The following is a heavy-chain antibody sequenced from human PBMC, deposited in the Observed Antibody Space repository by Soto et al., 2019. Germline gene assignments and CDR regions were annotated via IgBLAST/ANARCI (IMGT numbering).Heavy chain of an antibody. J-gene: IGHJ3*02. CDR2: ISYDGSNK. Sequence: QVQLVESGGGVVQPGRSLRLSCAASGFTFSSYAMHWVRQAPGKGLEWVAVISYDGSNKYYADSVKGRFTISRDNSKNTLYLQMNSLRAEDTAVYYCARDRYDYGDYVDPFDIWGQGTMVTVSS. D-gene: IGHD4-17*01. CDR1: GFTFSSYA. CDR3: ARDRYDYGDYVDPFDI. V-gene: IGHV3-30-3*01.